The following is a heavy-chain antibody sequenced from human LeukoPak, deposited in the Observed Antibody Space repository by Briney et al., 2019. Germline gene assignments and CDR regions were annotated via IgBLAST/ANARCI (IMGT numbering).Heavy chain of an antibody. Sequence: SETLSLTCTVSGGSISSYYWSWIRLPPGKGLEWIGYIYYTGATYYNPSLKSRVTISLDPSKNQFSLKLSSVTAADAAVYYCARAGYSYGTGYYFDYWGQGALVTVPS. J-gene: IGHJ4*02. D-gene: IGHD5-18*01. V-gene: IGHV4-59*01. CDR2: IYYTGAT. CDR3: ARAGYSYGTGYYFDY. CDR1: GGSISSYY.